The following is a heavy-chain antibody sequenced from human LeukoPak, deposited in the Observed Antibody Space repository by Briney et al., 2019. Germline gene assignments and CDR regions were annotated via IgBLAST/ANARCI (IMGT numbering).Heavy chain of an antibody. D-gene: IGHD2-21*02. CDR2: VSYSGGT. V-gene: IGHV4-39*01. CDR1: GGSITSSSYY. J-gene: IGHJ5*02. Sequence: SETLSLTCTVSGGSITSSSYYWGWIRQPPGKGLEWIGTVSYSGGTYYSPSLKRRVTLSVDTSKNQFSLKLNSVTAADTALYYCARGDLLVVTVSRPDSWFDPWVQGTLVTVSS. CDR3: ARGDLLVVTVSRPDSWFDP.